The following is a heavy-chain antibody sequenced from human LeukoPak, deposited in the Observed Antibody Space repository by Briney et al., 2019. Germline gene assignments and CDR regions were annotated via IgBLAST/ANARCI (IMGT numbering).Heavy chain of an antibody. CDR1: GFTLNINY. Sequence: GGSLRLSCVISGFTLNINYMSWVRQAPGKGLEWVSLISGGDTKYYADSVKGRFTISRDTSKNTVYLQMNSLRAEDTAVYYCARGEAYSSGWYPPSHFDYWGQGSMVTVSS. CDR2: ISGGDTK. V-gene: IGHV3-66*01. J-gene: IGHJ4*02. D-gene: IGHD6-19*01. CDR3: ARGEAYSSGWYPPSHFDY.